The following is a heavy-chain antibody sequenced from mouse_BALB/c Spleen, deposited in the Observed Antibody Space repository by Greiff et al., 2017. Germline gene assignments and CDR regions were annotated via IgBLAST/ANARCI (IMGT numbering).Heavy chain of an antibody. J-gene: IGHJ3*01. CDR2: IRNKANGYTT. CDR1: GFTFTDYY. Sequence: EVQGVESGGGLVQPGGSLRLSCTTSGFTFTDYYMSWVRQPPGKALEWLGFIRNKANGYTTEYSASVKGRFTISRENSQSILYLQMNTLRAEDSATYYCARGNYYGGFAYWGQGTLVTVSA. CDR3: ARGNYYGGFAY. V-gene: IGHV7-3*02. D-gene: IGHD1-2*01.